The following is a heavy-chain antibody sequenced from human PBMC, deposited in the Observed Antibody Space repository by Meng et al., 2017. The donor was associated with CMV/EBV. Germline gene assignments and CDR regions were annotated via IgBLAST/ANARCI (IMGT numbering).Heavy chain of an antibody. CDR1: GFTFSSYS. Sequence: GGSLRLSCAASGFTFSSYSMNWVRQAPGKGLEWVSSISSSSSYIYYADSVKGRFTISRDNAKNSLYLQMNSLRAEDTAVYYCARRRGRHSGGGSYYFDYRGQGTLVTVSS. D-gene: IGHD4-23*01. CDR2: ISSSSSYI. V-gene: IGHV3-21*01. CDR3: ARRRGRHSGGGSYYFDY. J-gene: IGHJ4*02.